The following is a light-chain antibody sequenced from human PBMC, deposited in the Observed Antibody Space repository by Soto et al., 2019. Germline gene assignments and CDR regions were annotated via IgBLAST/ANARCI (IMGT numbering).Light chain of an antibody. CDR3: QQSYSTPL. V-gene: IGKV1-39*01. J-gene: IGKJ3*01. CDR1: QSISSY. CDR2: AAS. Sequence: DIQMTQSPSSLSASVGDRVTITCRASQSISSYLNWYQQKPGKAPKLLIYAASSLQSGVPSRFSGSGSGTDFTLTXSSLQPEDFATYYCQQSYSTPLFGPGT.